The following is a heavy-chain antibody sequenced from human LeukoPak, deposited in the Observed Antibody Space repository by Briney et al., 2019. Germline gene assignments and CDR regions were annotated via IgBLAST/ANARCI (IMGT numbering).Heavy chain of an antibody. CDR3: ARRYYYDSSGYQFDY. Sequence: SETLSLTCTVSGCSISSSSYYWGWIRQPPGKGLEWIGSIYYSGSTYYNPSLKSRVTISVDTSKNQFSLKLSSVTAIDMAVYYCARRYYYDSSGYQFDYWGQGTLVTVSS. CDR2: IYYSGST. J-gene: IGHJ4*02. CDR1: GCSISSSSYY. V-gene: IGHV4-39*01. D-gene: IGHD3-22*01.